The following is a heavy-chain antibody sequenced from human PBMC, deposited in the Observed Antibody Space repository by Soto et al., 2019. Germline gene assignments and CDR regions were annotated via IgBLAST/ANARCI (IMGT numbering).Heavy chain of an antibody. CDR3: ARWAQLLKPLRDYGMDV. Sequence: SETLSLTCAVYGGSFSGYYWSWIRQPPGKGLEWIGEINHSGSTNYNPSLKSRVTISVDTSKNQFSLKLSSVTAADTAVYYCARWAQLLKPLRDYGMDVWRQGTTVTVSS. D-gene: IGHD2-2*01. J-gene: IGHJ6*02. CDR2: INHSGST. V-gene: IGHV4-34*01. CDR1: GGSFSGYY.